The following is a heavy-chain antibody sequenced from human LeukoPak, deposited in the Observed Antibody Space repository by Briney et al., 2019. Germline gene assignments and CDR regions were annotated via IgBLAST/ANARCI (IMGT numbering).Heavy chain of an antibody. V-gene: IGHV4-34*01. Sequence: SETLSLTCAVYGGSFSNYFWNWIRQPPGKGLEWIGEINHSGSTNYNPSLKSRVTISVDTSKNQFSLKLSSVTAADTAVYYCARGGKSGSYYNNWFDPWGQGTLVTVSS. CDR2: INHSGST. J-gene: IGHJ5*02. CDR1: GGSFSNYF. D-gene: IGHD3-10*01. CDR3: ARGGKSGSYYNNWFDP.